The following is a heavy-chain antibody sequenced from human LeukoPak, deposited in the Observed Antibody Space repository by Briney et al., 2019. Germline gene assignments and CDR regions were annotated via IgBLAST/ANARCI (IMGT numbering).Heavy chain of an antibody. CDR2: ISKSGDNT. CDR3: ARHWL. V-gene: IGHV3-23*01. CDR1: GFTFSSDA. J-gene: IGHJ4*02. D-gene: IGHD5-12*01. Sequence: GGSLRLSCAASGFTFSSDAMSWVRQAPGKGLEWVSTISKSGDNTYYADSVRGRFTISRDNSKNTLYLQMNNLRVDDAAVYYCARHWLWGQGTLVTVSS.